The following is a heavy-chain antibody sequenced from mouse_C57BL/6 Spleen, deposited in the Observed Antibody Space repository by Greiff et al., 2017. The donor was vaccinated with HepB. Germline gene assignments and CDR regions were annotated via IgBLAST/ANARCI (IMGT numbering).Heavy chain of an antibody. CDR1: GYTFTDYY. CDR2: IYPGSGNT. V-gene: IGHV1-76*01. CDR3: AKGYDYYYAMDY. Sequence: QVQLQQSGAELVRPGASVKLSCKAPGYTFTDYYINWVKQRPGQGLEWIARIYPGSGNTYYNEKFKGKATLTAEKSSSTAYMQLSSLTSEDSAVYFCAKGYDYYYAMDYWGQGTSVTVSS. D-gene: IGHD2-4*01. J-gene: IGHJ4*01.